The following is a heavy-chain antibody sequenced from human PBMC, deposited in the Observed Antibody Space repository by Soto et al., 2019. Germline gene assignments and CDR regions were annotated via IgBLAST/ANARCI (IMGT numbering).Heavy chain of an antibody. CDR3: ARASRDGYNGWFDP. V-gene: IGHV3-21*01. Sequence: VGSLRLSCAASGFTFSSYSMNWVRQAPGKGLEWVSSISSSSSYIYYADSVKGRFTISRDNAKNSLYLQMNSLRAEDTAVYYCARASRDGYNGWFDPWGQGTLVTVSS. CDR2: ISSSSSYI. CDR1: GFTFSSYS. D-gene: IGHD5-12*01. J-gene: IGHJ5*02.